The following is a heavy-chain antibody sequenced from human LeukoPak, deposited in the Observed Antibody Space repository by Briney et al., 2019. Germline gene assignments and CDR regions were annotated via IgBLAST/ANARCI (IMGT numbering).Heavy chain of an antibody. CDR1: GYTFTSYG. CDR3: ARVTADCSSTSCYRGYYYYYMDV. J-gene: IGHJ6*03. D-gene: IGHD2-2*02. Sequence: ASVKVSCKASGYTFTSYGISWVRQAPGQGLEWMGWISAYNGNTNYAQKLQGRVTMTTDTSTSTAYMELRSLRSDDTAVYYCARVTADCSSTSCYRGYYYYYMDVWGKGTTVTVSS. CDR2: ISAYNGNT. V-gene: IGHV1-18*01.